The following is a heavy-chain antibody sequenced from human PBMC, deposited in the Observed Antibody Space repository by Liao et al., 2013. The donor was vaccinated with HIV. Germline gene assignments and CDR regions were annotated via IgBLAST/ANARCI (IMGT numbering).Heavy chain of an antibody. CDR1: GGSISSYY. Sequence: QVQLQESGPGLVKPSETLSLTCTVSGGSISSYYWSWIRQPPGKGLEWIGYIYYSGSTNYNPSLKSRVTISVDTSKNQFSLKLSSVTAADAAVYYCARFEEGVVVAASRTFDIWGQGTMVIVSS. CDR2: IYYSGST. J-gene: IGHJ3*02. V-gene: IGHV4-59*08. D-gene: IGHD2-15*01. CDR3: ARFEEGVVVAASRTFDI.